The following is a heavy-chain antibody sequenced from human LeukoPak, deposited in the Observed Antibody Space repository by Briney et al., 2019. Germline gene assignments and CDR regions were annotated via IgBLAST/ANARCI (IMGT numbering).Heavy chain of an antibody. CDR1: GGSISSYD. D-gene: IGHD6-19*01. Sequence: PSETLSLTCTLSGGSISSYDWSSIRQPAGKGLEWIGRIYTSGSTNYNPSLKSRVTMSVDTSKNQFSLKLSSVTAADTAVYYCARVPGWDSSGWSFDYWGQGSLVTVSS. V-gene: IGHV4-4*07. J-gene: IGHJ4*02. CDR3: ARVPGWDSSGWSFDY. CDR2: IYTSGST.